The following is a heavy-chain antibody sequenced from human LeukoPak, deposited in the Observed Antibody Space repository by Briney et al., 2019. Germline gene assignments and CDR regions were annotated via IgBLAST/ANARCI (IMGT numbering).Heavy chain of an antibody. CDR1: GFTFSHFW. CDR3: ARGLLWFGESGKVDY. J-gene: IGHJ4*02. CDR2: IKQDGSEK. Sequence: QAGGSLRLSCAASGFTFSHFWMSWVRQAPGKGLEWVANIKQDGSEKYYVDSVKGRFTISRDNAKNSLYLQMNSLRAEDTAVYYCARGLLWFGESGKVDYWGQGTLVTVSS. V-gene: IGHV3-7*01. D-gene: IGHD3-10*01.